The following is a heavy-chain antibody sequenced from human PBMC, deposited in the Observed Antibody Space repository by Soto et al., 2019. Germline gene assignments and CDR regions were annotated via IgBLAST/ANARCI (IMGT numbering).Heavy chain of an antibody. D-gene: IGHD6-13*01. CDR2: ISSSGSTI. Sequence: QVQLVESGGGLVKPGGSLRLSCAASGFTFSDYYMSWIRQAPGKGLEWVSYISSSGSTIYYADSVKGRFTISRDNAKNSLYLQMNSLRAEDTAVYYCARDRRTAGHKYYYYYYGMDVWGQGTTVTVSS. V-gene: IGHV3-11*01. CDR3: ARDRRTAGHKYYYYYYGMDV. CDR1: GFTFSDYY. J-gene: IGHJ6*02.